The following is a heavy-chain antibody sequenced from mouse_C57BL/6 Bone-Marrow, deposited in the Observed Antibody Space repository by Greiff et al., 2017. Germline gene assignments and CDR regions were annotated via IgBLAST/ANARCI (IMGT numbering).Heavy chain of an antibody. CDR3: ARSSTFFYYFDY. CDR2: FHPYNDDT. CDR1: GYTFTTYP. J-gene: IGHJ2*01. Sequence: VHLVESGAELVKPGASVKMSCKASGYTFTTYPIEWMKQNHGQSLEWIGNFHPYNDDTKYNEKFKGKATLTVDKSSNTVYLELSRLTSDDSAVYYCARSSTFFYYFDYWGQGTTLTVSS. D-gene: IGHD5-1*01. V-gene: IGHV1-47*01.